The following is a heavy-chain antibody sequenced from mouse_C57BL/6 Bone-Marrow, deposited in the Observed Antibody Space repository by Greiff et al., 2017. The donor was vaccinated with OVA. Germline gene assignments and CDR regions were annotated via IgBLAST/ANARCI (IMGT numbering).Heavy chain of an antibody. D-gene: IGHD2-4*01. J-gene: IGHJ3*01. CDR1: GFTFSDYG. Sequence: EVKLMESGGGLVQPGGSLKLSCAASGFTFSDYGMAWVRQAPRKGPEWVAFISNLAYSIYYADTVTGRFTISRENAKNTLYLEMSSLRSEDTAMYYCARYDYDGGAWFAYWGQGTLVTVSA. CDR2: ISNLAYSI. CDR3: ARYDYDGGAWFAY. V-gene: IGHV5-15*01.